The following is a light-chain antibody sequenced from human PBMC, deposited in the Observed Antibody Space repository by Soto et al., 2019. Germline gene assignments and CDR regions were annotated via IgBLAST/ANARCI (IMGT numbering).Light chain of an antibody. CDR1: QSVRSN. V-gene: IGKV3-15*01. Sequence: EIMMTQSPATLSVSPGERATHSCRASQSVRSNLAWYQQKPGQAPRLLIYGASTRATGIPARFSGSGSGTEFTLTISSLQSEDFAVYYCQQYNNWPSVTFGQGTRLEIK. J-gene: IGKJ5*01. CDR3: QQYNNWPSVT. CDR2: GAS.